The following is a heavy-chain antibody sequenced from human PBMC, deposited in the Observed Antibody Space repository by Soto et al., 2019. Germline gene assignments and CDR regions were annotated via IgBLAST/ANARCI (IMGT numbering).Heavy chain of an antibody. CDR2: IKQDGGEK. V-gene: IGHV3-7*01. Sequence: EVQLVESGGGLVQPGGSLTLSCAASGFTFSNYWMTWVRQAPGKGLEWVANIKQDGGEKYYVDSVKGRFTISRNNAKKSLYLQMNSLRAEDTAVYYCARVIRFSFNWFDLWGQGTLVTVSS. D-gene: IGHD2-21*01. CDR3: ARVIRFSFNWFDL. J-gene: IGHJ5*02. CDR1: GFTFSNYW.